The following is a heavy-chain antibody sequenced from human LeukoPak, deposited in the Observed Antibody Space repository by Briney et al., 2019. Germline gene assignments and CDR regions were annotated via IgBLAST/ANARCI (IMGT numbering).Heavy chain of an antibody. CDR2: IIPILGIA. J-gene: IGHJ4*02. D-gene: IGHD5-12*01. Sequence: SVKVSCKASGGTFSSYTISWVRQAPGQGLEWMGRIIPILGIANYAQKFQGRVTITADKSTSTAYMELSSLRSEDTAVYYCARFGLGVSGYDFSDYWGQGTLVTVSS. CDR1: GGTFSSYT. CDR3: ARFGLGVSGYDFSDY. V-gene: IGHV1-69*02.